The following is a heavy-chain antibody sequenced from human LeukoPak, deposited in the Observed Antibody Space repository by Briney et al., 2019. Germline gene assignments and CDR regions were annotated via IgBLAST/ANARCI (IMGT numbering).Heavy chain of an antibody. CDR2: IKKDGSEK. CDR1: GFTFSSYW. V-gene: IGHV3-7*01. Sequence: GGSLRLSCAASGFTFSSYWMSWVRQAPGKGLEWVANIKKDGSEKYYVDSVKGRFTISRDNAKNSLYLQMNSLRAEDTAVYYCAKETIVGATSIDYWGQGTLVTVSS. CDR3: AKETIVGATSIDY. J-gene: IGHJ4*02. D-gene: IGHD1-26*01.